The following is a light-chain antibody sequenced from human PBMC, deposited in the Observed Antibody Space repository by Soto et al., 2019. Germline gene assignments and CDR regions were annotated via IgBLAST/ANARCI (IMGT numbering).Light chain of an antibody. CDR2: EVN. CDR1: SSDVGGYKY. J-gene: IGLJ1*01. V-gene: IGLV2-8*01. CDR3: SSYAGINDFGV. Sequence: QSALTQPPSASGSPGQSVTISCTGTSSDVGGYKYVSWYQQHPGKAPKLMIFEVNKRPSGVPVRFSGSKSGNTASLTVSGLQAEDEADYYCSSYAGINDFGVFGTGTKVTVL.